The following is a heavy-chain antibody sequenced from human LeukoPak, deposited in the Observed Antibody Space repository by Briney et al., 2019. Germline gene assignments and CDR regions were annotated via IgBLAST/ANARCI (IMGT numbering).Heavy chain of an antibody. V-gene: IGHV1-69*13. CDR2: INPIFGTA. D-gene: IGHD3-22*01. J-gene: IGHJ6*02. Sequence: ASVKVSCKASGGTFSSYAISWVRQAPGQGLEWMGGINPIFGTANYAQKFQGRVTITADESTSTAYMELSSLRSEDTAVYYCADSSSASYYYYGMDVWGQGTTVTVSS. CDR1: GGTFSSYA. CDR3: ADSSSASYYYYGMDV.